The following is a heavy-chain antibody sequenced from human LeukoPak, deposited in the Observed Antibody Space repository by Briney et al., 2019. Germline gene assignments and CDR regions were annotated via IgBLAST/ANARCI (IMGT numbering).Heavy chain of an antibody. D-gene: IGHD3-10*01. CDR1: GGTFSSYA. CDR3: ARGKELLWFGELLAFDYFDY. CDR2: IIPIFGTA. Sequence: ASVKVSCKASGGTFSSYAISWVRQAPGQGLEWMGGIIPIFGTANYAQKFQGRVTITADEFTSTAYMELRSLRSDDTAVYYCARGKELLWFGELLAFDYFDYWGQGTLVTVSS. J-gene: IGHJ4*02. V-gene: IGHV1-69*13.